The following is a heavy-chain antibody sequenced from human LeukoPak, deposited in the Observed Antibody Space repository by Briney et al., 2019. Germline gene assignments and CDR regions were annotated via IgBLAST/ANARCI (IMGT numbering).Heavy chain of an antibody. CDR3: ARDADIVVVPGSRGFNP. J-gene: IGHJ5*02. V-gene: IGHV3-20*04. CDR1: GFTFDDFG. D-gene: IGHD2-2*01. CDR2: IDWKGGST. Sequence: GGSLRLSCAASGFTFDDFGMSWVRQAPGKGLEWISGIDWKGGSTSYADSVKGRFTISRDNAKNSLHLQMNSLRAEDTAFYYCARDADIVVVPGSRGFNPWGQGTLVTVSS.